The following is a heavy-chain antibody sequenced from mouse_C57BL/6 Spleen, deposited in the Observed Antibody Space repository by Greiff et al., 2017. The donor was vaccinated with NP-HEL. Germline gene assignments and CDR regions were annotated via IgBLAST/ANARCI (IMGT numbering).Heavy chain of an antibody. CDR2: ISYSGST. CDR3: AIYYDYDGFAY. D-gene: IGHD2-4*01. V-gene: IGHV3-1*01. J-gene: IGHJ3*01. CDR1: GYSITSGYD. Sequence: EVQLVESGPGMVKPSQSLSLTCTVTGYSITSGYDWHWIRHFPGNKLEWMGYISYSGSTNYNPSLKSRISITHDTSKNHFFLKLNSVTTEDTATYYCAIYYDYDGFAYWGQGTLVTVSA.